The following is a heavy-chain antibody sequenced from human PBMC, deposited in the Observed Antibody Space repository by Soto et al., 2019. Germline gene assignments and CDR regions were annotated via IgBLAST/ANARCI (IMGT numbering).Heavy chain of an antibody. Sequence: QISLKESGPTLVKPTETLTLTCTFSGFSLSTSGVGVGWIRQPPGKALEWLGMIYWNVDKRYSPSLMNRLTIAKDTSKNQVVLTLTDMDPADTATYYCAHRRCSGGSCYFDYWGQGTLVTVSS. CDR1: GFSLSTSGVG. D-gene: IGHD2-15*01. J-gene: IGHJ4*02. CDR2: IYWNVDK. CDR3: AHRRCSGGSCYFDY. V-gene: IGHV2-5*01.